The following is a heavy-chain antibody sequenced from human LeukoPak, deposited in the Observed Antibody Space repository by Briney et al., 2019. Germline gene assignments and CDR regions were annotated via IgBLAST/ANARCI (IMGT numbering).Heavy chain of an antibody. J-gene: IGHJ6*03. CDR2: ISYDGSNK. D-gene: IGHD2-15*01. CDR1: GFTFSSYG. V-gene: IGHV3-30*18. CDR3: AKGYCSGGSCYSYYYMDV. Sequence: GGSLRLSCAASGFTFSSYGMHWVRQAPGKGLEWVAVISYDGSNKYYADSVKGRFTISGDNSKNTLYLQMNSLRAEDTAVYYCAKGYCSGGSCYSYYYMDVWGKGTTVTVSS.